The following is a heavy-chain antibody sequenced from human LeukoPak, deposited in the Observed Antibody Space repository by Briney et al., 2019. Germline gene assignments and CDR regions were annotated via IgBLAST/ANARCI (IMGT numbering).Heavy chain of an antibody. D-gene: IGHD2-15*01. CDR3: ARAVYCSGGSCYEDFNYFDY. Sequence: GGSLRLSCAASGFTFSSYWMSWVRQAPGKGLEWVANIKQDGSEKYHVDSVKGRFTISRDNAKNSLYLQMNSLRAEDTAVYYCARAVYCSGGSCYEDFNYFDYWGQGTLVTVSS. V-gene: IGHV3-7*01. CDR1: GFTFSSYW. J-gene: IGHJ4*02. CDR2: IKQDGSEK.